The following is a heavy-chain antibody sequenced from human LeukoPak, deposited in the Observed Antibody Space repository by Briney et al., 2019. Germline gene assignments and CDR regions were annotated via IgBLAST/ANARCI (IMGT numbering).Heavy chain of an antibody. J-gene: IGHJ4*02. V-gene: IGHV5-51*01. CDR2: IYPGDSDT. CDR1: GYSFTNYW. CDR3: AGHRSSWSEFDY. Sequence: GESLKISCQGSGYSFTNYWIAWVRQMPGKGLEGMGIIYPGDSDTRYSPSFQGQVTISADNSISTAYLQWSSLKASDTAVYYCAGHRSSWSEFDYWGQGTLVTVSS. D-gene: IGHD6-13*01.